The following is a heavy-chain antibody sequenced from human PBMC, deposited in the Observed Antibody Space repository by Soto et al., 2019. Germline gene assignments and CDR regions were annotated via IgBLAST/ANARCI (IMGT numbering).Heavy chain of an antibody. J-gene: IGHJ4*02. CDR1: GYTFTSFW. CDR2: IDPSDSST. Sequence: GESLKISCKASGYTFTSFWITWVRQMPGKGLEWMGRIDPSDSSTKYSPSFQGHVTISTDKSITTAHLQWTSLKVSDTAIYYCAATGYTYGYHFDHWGQGTQVTVSS. CDR3: AATGYTYGYHFDH. D-gene: IGHD5-18*01. V-gene: IGHV5-10-1*01.